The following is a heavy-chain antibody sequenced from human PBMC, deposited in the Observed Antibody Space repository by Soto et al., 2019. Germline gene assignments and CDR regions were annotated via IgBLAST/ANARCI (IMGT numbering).Heavy chain of an antibody. CDR3: SKDQGGAVAASRFWLGGRGFDS. CDR2: ISYDGSTI. Sequence: QMQLVESGGGVVQPGRSLRLSCVASGFIFTSYGMHWVRQAPGKGLEWVAVISYDGSTIHYADSVRGRFTISRDDSKNTLYLQMSSLRAEDTALYYCSKDQGGAVAASRFWLGGRGFDSWGQGTRVTVSS. J-gene: IGHJ4*02. D-gene: IGHD2-15*01. V-gene: IGHV3-30*18. CDR1: GFIFTSYG.